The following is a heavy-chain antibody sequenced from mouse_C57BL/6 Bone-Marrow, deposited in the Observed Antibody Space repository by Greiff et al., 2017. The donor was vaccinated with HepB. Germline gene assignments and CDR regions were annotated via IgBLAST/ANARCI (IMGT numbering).Heavy chain of an antibody. CDR2: INPNNGGT. CDR3: ASPFYYGSRYFDV. V-gene: IGHV1-26*01. D-gene: IGHD1-1*01. CDR1: GYTFTDYY. J-gene: IGHJ1*03. Sequence: EVQLQQSGPELVKPGASVKISCKASGYTFTDYYMNWVKQSHGKSLEWIGDINPNNGGTSYNQKFKGKATLTVDKSSSTAYMELRSLTSEDSAVYYCASPFYYGSRYFDVWGTGTTVTVSS.